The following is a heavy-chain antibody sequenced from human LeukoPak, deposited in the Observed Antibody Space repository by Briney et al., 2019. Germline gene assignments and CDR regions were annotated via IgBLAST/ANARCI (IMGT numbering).Heavy chain of an antibody. CDR1: GGSISSYY. D-gene: IGHD3-22*01. CDR3: ARENYYDHEVDY. Sequence: SETLSLTCTVSGGSISSYYWSWIRQPPGKGLEWIGYIYYSGSTNYNPSLKSRVTISVDTSKNQFSLKLSSVTAADTAVYYCARENYYDHEVDYWGQGTLVTVSS. V-gene: IGHV4-59*01. CDR2: IYYSGST. J-gene: IGHJ4*02.